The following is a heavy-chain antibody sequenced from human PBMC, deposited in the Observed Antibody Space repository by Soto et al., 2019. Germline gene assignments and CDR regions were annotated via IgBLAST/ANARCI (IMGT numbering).Heavy chain of an antibody. Sequence: GSLRLSCVASGFTFSNYAISWVRQAPGKGLEWVSGISASGRDTYYADSVKDRFTISRDSFKNTLYLQMNSLRAEDTGTYYCAKGKTSGWYYFDYWGQGXLVTVSS. D-gene: IGHD6-19*01. V-gene: IGHV3-23*01. CDR3: AKGKTSGWYYFDY. CDR2: ISASGRDT. CDR1: GFTFSNYA. J-gene: IGHJ4*02.